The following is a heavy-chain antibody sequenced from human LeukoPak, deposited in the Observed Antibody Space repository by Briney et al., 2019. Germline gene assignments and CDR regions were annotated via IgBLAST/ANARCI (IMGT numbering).Heavy chain of an antibody. Sequence: GGSLRLSCAASGFTFSSYAMHWVRQAPGKGLEWVAVISYDGSNKYYADSVKGRFTISRDTSKNTLYLQMNSLRAEDTAVYHCAKDHDYGDYAVDYWGQGTLVTVSS. J-gene: IGHJ4*02. CDR1: GFTFSSYA. V-gene: IGHV3-30-3*01. D-gene: IGHD4-17*01. CDR2: ISYDGSNK. CDR3: AKDHDYGDYAVDY.